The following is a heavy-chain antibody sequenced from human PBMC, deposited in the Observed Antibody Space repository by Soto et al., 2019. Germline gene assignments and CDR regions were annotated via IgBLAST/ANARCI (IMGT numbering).Heavy chain of an antibody. CDR3: ARLGYSGYDNPYGMDV. CDR1: DYTFTSYW. Sequence: GESLTISSQGFDYTFTSYWIVLVRQMPGNGLEWMGIIYPGDSDTRYSPSFQGQVTISADKSISTAYLQWSSLKASDTAMYYCARLGYSGYDNPYGMDVWGQGTTVTGSS. CDR2: IYPGDSDT. V-gene: IGHV5-51*01. D-gene: IGHD5-12*01. J-gene: IGHJ6*02.